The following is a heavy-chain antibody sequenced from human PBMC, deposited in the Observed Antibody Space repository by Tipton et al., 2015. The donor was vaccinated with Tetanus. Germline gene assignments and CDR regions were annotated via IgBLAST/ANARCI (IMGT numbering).Heavy chain of an antibody. Sequence: TLSLTCTVSGGSISSYYWTWIRQPPGRGLEWIGYVHYSGSTNYNPSLKSRVTISVDTSKNQFSLRLNSVSAADTAVYYCARGAIFGVLTYRAFDIWGQGTMVTVSS. D-gene: IGHD3-3*01. CDR1: GGSISSYY. V-gene: IGHV4-59*01. CDR2: VHYSGST. J-gene: IGHJ3*02. CDR3: ARGAIFGVLTYRAFDI.